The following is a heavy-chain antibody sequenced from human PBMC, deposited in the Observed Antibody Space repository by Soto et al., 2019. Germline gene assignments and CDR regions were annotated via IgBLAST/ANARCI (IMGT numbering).Heavy chain of an antibody. V-gene: IGHV3-30*18. Sequence: GGSLRLSCAASGFTFSVYGRHWVRQAPGKGLEWVALVSYDGSIKYYADSVKGRFTISRDNSKNTLYLQMNSLRVEDTAVYYCAKDGSHLAVAGTSPTSYFYGLAVWGQGTTVTVSS. J-gene: IGHJ6*02. D-gene: IGHD6-19*01. CDR3: AKDGSHLAVAGTSPTSYFYGLAV. CDR1: GFTFSVYG. CDR2: VSYDGSIK.